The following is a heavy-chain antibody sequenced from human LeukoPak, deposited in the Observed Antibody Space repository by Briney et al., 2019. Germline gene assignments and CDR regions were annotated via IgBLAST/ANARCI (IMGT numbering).Heavy chain of an antibody. CDR1: GGSISSSSYY. CDR3: ARDRNLYTSILTFDY. D-gene: IGHD1-14*01. V-gene: IGHV4-39*02. CDR2: ISYSGST. Sequence: KPSETLSLTCTVSGGSISSSSYYWGWIRQPPGKGLEWIGSISYSGSTYYNPSLKSRVTISVDTSKNQFSLNLSSVTAADTAVYYCARDRNLYTSILTFDYWGQGTLVTVSS. J-gene: IGHJ4*02.